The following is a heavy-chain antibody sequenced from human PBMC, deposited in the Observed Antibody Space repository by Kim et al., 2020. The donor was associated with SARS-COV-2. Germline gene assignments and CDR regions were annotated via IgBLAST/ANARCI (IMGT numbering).Heavy chain of an antibody. CDR3: ARRTEPASGWPYFDY. D-gene: IGHD6-19*01. V-gene: IGHV4-39*01. Sequence: PSLKRRVTISVETSKIHFSLKLSSVTAADTAVYYCARRTEPASGWPYFDYWGQGTLVTVSS. J-gene: IGHJ4*02.